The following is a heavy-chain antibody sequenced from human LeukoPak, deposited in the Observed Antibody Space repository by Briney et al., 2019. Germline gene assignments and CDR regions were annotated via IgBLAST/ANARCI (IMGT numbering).Heavy chain of an antibody. Sequence: GGSLRLSCAASGFTFRSYGMHWVRQAPGKGLEWVADIWFDGKNEHFIDSVKGRFNISRDNSKNTLYLQMSSLRAEDTAVYYCAKGSRSIAVDNLCDYWGQGTLVTVSS. J-gene: IGHJ4*02. CDR1: GFTFRSYG. V-gene: IGHV3-33*06. CDR2: IWFDGKNE. D-gene: IGHD6-6*01. CDR3: AKGSRSIAVDNLCDY.